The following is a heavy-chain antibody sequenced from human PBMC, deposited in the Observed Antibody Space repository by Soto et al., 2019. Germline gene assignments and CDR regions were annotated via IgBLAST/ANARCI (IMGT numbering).Heavy chain of an antibody. D-gene: IGHD2-15*01. J-gene: IGHJ3*02. CDR2: IRDGGEST. Sequence: EVQLLESGGGLVQPGESLRLSCAVSGFIFGNYMMTWVRQAPGKGLEWVSTIRDGGESTYYADSVKGRFTISRDNSKNTLYLQMDSLAVEDTAVYYCAPHVHCSGGSCHYDAFDIRGQGTMVTVSS. CDR3: APHVHCSGGSCHYDAFDI. CDR1: GFIFGNYM. V-gene: IGHV3-23*01.